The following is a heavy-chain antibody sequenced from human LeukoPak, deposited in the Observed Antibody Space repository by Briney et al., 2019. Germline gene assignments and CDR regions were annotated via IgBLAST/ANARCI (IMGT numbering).Heavy chain of an antibody. CDR3: ARSPHILTGENFDF. CDR1: GYTFTGYY. Sequence: GASVKVSCKASGYTFTGYYMHWVRQAPGQGLEWMGWINSNSGGTNYAQKFQARVTMTRDTSISTAYMELSRLRSDDTAVYYCARSPHILTGENFDFWGQGTLVTVSS. J-gene: IGHJ4*02. CDR2: INSNSGGT. V-gene: IGHV1-2*02. D-gene: IGHD3-9*01.